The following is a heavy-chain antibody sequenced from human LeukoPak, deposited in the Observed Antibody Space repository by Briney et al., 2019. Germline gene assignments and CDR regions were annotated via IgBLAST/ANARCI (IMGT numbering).Heavy chain of an antibody. Sequence: GEPLKISCKGSGYEFTTYFIGWVRQMPGQGLEWIGIIYPSNSDIRYNPSFQGQVTISADKSISTAYLQWTSLKASDTAMYYCARQDLTTAHFDFWGQGTLITVSS. CDR2: IYPSNSDI. J-gene: IGHJ4*02. CDR1: GYEFTTYF. CDR3: ARQDLTTAHFDF. D-gene: IGHD4-11*01. V-gene: IGHV5-51*01.